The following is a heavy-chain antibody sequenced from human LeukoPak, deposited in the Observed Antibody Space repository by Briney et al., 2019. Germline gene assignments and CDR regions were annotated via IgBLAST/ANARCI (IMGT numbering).Heavy chain of an antibody. CDR1: GFTFSSYS. D-gene: IGHD2-2*01. CDR2: ISSTSSYI. J-gene: IGHJ6*03. Sequence: GGSLRLSCAASGFTFSSYSMNWVRQAPGKGLEWVSYISSTSSYIYYADSVKGRFTVSRDKDKNSVYLQMTSLRAEDTAVYYCARESGSRSYYYYMDVWGKGTTVTVSS. CDR3: ARESGSRSYYYYMDV. V-gene: IGHV3-21*05.